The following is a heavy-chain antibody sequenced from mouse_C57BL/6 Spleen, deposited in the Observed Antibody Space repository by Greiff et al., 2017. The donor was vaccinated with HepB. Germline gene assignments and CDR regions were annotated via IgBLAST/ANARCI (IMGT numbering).Heavy chain of an antibody. J-gene: IGHJ1*03. D-gene: IGHD1-1*01. CDR1: GFTFSDYY. CDR2: ISNGGGST. Sequence: EVKVVESGGGLVQPGGSLKLSCAASGFTFSDYYMYWVRQTPEKRLEWVAYISNGGGSTYYPDTVKGRFTISRDNAKNTLYLQMSRLKSEDTAMYYCARHEVVDWYFDVWGTGTTVTVSS. CDR3: ARHEVVDWYFDV. V-gene: IGHV5-12*01.